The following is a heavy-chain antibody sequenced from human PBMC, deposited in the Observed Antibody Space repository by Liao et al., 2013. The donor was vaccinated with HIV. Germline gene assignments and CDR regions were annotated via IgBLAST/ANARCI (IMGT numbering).Heavy chain of an antibody. Sequence: QVQLRESGPGHLKPSETLSLTCTVTGGSVTSTSYFWGWIRQPPGKGLEWIGSIYFGGTTYFNPSLKSRVNMSVDTSNNQFSLKLISVTAADTAVYFCARDQSFGDPFDFWGQGTLVTVSS. D-gene: IGHD4-17*01. V-gene: IGHV4-39*07. CDR1: GGSVTSTSYF. J-gene: IGHJ4*02. CDR3: ARDQSFGDPFDF. CDR2: IYFGGTT.